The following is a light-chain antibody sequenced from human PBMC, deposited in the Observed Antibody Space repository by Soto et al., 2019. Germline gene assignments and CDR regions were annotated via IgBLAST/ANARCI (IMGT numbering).Light chain of an antibody. CDR1: QNISSY. J-gene: IGKJ1*01. CDR3: QHYNVYPWT. CDR2: GTS. Sequence: DIQMTQSPSSLSASVGDRVTITCRASQNISSYLNWYQQKPGKAPKLLIYGTSSLQSGVPSRFSGSGSGTEFTLSISSLQPDDFATYYCQHYNVYPWTFGQGTKVDIK. V-gene: IGKV1-39*01.